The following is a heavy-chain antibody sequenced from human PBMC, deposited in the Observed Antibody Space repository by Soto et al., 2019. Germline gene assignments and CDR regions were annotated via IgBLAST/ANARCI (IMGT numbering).Heavy chain of an antibody. V-gene: IGHV3-7*04. J-gene: IGHJ3*01. CDR2: IKRDGTVT. Sequence: EVQLVESGGGLVQPGESLRLSCAASGFTFSAFWMTWLRQAPGKGLEWVANIKRDGTVTHDEDAGEGRCTDSGDNAQNTLSVQLKNLRHEDTDRYCCAGDLSPPGAFVYEAFDVWGQGTLVTVSS. CDR3: AGDLSPPGAFVYEAFDV. CDR1: GFTFSAFW. D-gene: IGHD3-16*02.